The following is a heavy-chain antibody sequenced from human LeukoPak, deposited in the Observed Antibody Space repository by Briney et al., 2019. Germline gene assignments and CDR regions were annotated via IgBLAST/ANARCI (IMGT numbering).Heavy chain of an antibody. CDR3: ARSYSSGWYYWFDP. CDR2: IYYSGST. D-gene: IGHD6-19*01. J-gene: IGHJ5*02. CDR1: GGSISSHY. Sequence: SETLSLTCTVSGGSISSHYWSWIRQPPGKGLEWIGYIYYSGSTNYNPSLKSRVTISVDTSKNQFSLKLSSVTAADTAVYYCARSYSSGWYYWFDPWGQGTLVTVSS. V-gene: IGHV4-59*11.